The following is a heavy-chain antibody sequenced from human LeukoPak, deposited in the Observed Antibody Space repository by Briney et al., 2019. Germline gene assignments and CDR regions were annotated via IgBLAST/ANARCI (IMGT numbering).Heavy chain of an antibody. CDR1: GFSLNSRRVG. D-gene: IGHD3-10*01. Sequence: SGPTLVNPTQTLTLTCTFSGFSLNSRRVGVGWIRQPPEKALEWLALIYWDDDKRYSPSLKSRLTITKDTSKNQVVLTMTNMDLVDTATYYCAHRYASESTYDYWGQGTLVTVSS. CDR2: IYWDDDK. CDR3: AHRYASESTYDY. J-gene: IGHJ4*02. V-gene: IGHV2-5*02.